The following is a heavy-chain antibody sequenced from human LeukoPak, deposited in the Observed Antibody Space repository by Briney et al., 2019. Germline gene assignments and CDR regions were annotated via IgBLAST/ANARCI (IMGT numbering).Heavy chain of an antibody. CDR1: GESFSGYY. D-gene: IGHD2-2*01. J-gene: IGHJ3*01. CDR2: TGHSGTT. CDR3: ARKYCSTTSCSYAFDF. Sequence: SETLSLTCAVYGESFSGYYWSWIRQPPGTGLEWIGETGHSGTTNYNPSLESRVTISVDTSKKQFYLKLSSVTAADTAVYFCARKYCSTTSCSYAFDFWGQGTMVTVSS. V-gene: IGHV4-34*01.